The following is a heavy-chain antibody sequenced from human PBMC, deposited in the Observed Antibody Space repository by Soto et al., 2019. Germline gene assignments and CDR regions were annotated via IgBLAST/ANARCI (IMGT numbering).Heavy chain of an antibody. CDR3: AGALENPYFYYGLNV. J-gene: IGHJ6*02. CDR1: GFSSSSYG. CDR2: TTYDGGIK. D-gene: IGHD1-1*01. V-gene: IGHV3-30*03. Sequence: GGSLRLSCPASGFSSSSYGMEWVRLAPGKGLEWVAATTYDGGIKHYVDSVKGRFTISRDNSKNTLYLQMNSLRVEDTATYYCAGALENPYFYYGLNVWGQGTTVTVSS.